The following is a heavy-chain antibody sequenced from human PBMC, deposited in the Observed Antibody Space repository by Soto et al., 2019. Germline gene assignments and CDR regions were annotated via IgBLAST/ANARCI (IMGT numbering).Heavy chain of an antibody. D-gene: IGHD3-22*01. CDR1: GFTFSNYA. CDR2: IYSNGGST. V-gene: IGHV3-64D*06. Sequence: GGSLRLSCSGSGFTFSNYAMHWVRQAPRKGLEYVSAIYSNGGSTFYADSVRGRFTISRDNSKNTLYLQMSSLRAEDTAVYYCVKDRYYYDSSAYRSAYWGQGTLVTVSS. J-gene: IGHJ4*02. CDR3: VKDRYYYDSSAYRSAY.